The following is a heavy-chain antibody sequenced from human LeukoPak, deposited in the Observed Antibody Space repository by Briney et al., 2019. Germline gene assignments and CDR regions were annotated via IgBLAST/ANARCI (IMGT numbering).Heavy chain of an antibody. CDR2: ISNTGSTT. CDR1: GFTFSDYY. J-gene: IGHJ4*02. CDR3: ARVRGSYSVDY. D-gene: IGHD1-26*01. V-gene: IGHV3-11*04. Sequence: GGSLRLSCAASGFTFSDYYMSWIRQAPGKGLEWVSYISNTGSTTQYADSVKGRFTISRDNAENSLHLQMNSLRAEDTAVYYCARVRGSYSVDYWGQGTLVTVSS.